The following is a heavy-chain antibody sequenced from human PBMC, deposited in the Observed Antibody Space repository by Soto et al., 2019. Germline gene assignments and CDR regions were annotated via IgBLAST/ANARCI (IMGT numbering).Heavy chain of an antibody. V-gene: IGHV4-31*03. J-gene: IGHJ4*02. Sequence: SETLSLTCTVSGGSISSGGYYCVCIRQHPGKGLELIGYIYYSGSTYYNPSLKSRVTISVDTSKNQFSLKLSSVTAADTAVYYCAREARGGWYSYWGQGTLVTSPQ. CDR1: GGSISSGGYY. CDR2: IYYSGST. CDR3: AREARGGWYSY. D-gene: IGHD6-19*01.